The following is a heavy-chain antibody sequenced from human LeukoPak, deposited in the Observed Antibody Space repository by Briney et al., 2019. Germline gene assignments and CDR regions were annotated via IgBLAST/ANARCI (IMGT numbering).Heavy chain of an antibody. J-gene: IGHJ5*02. V-gene: IGHV4-38-2*02. CDR2: IYHSGST. D-gene: IGHD2-2*02. Sequence: PSETLSLTCTVSSYSISSGYYWGWIRQPLGKGLEWIGSIYHSGSTYYNPSLKSRVTISVDTSKNQFSLKLSSVTAADTAVYYCARVGQLLYFFDPWGQGTLVTVSS. CDR3: ARVGQLLYFFDP. CDR1: SYSISSGYY.